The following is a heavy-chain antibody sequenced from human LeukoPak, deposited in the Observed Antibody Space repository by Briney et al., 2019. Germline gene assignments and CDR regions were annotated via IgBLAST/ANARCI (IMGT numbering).Heavy chain of an antibody. CDR2: IKSDGSGS. Sequence: PGGSLGLSCAASGFTFSNYWMHWVRQAPGKGLVWVSRIKSDGSGSTYADSVKGRFTISRDNAKNTLYLQMNSLRAEDTALYYCARGSLPLAVYFDYWGQGALVTVSS. D-gene: IGHD6-19*01. CDR3: ARGSLPLAVYFDY. V-gene: IGHV3-74*03. J-gene: IGHJ4*02. CDR1: GFTFSNYW.